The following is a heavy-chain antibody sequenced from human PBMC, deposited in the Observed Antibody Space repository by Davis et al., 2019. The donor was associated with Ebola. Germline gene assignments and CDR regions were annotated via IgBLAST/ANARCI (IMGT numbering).Heavy chain of an antibody. CDR3: AIGRRLVVGPSMDV. CDR1: GYTFRIHA. CDR2: LSGIGGST. D-gene: IGHD2-15*01. Sequence: GGSLRLSCAASGYTFRIHAMTWVRQAPGKGLEWVSALSGIGGSTYYADSVKGRFTISRDNSKNTLYLQMNSLRAEDTAVYYCAIGRRLVVGPSMDVWGQGTTVTVSS. J-gene: IGHJ6*02. V-gene: IGHV3-23*01.